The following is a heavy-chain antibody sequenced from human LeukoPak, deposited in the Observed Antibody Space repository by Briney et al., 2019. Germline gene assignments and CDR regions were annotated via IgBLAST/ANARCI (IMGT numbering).Heavy chain of an antibody. J-gene: IGHJ5*02. D-gene: IGHD5-18*01. CDR2: ISGSGGST. CDR1: GFTFGSYA. CDR3: AKGELNVATAMVTGIYNWFDP. Sequence: PGGSLRLXCAASGFTFGSYAMSWGRQAPGKGLEWVSAISGSGGSTYYADSVKGRFTISRDNSKNTLYLQMNSLRAEDTAVYYCAKGELNVATAMVTGIYNWFDPWGQGTLVTVSS. V-gene: IGHV3-23*01.